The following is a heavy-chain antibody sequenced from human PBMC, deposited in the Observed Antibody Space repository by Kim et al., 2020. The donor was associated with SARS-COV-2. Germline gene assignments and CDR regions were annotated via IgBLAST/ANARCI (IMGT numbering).Heavy chain of an antibody. J-gene: IGHJ3*02. CDR3: ARGSSGWNYDAFDI. V-gene: IGHV1-46*01. D-gene: IGHD6-19*01. Sequence: AQKFQGRVTMTRDTSTSTVYMELSSLRSEDTAVYYCARGSSGWNYDAFDIWGQGTMVTVSS.